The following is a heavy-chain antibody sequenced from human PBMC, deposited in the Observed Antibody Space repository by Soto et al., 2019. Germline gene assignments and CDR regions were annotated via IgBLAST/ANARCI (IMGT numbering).Heavy chain of an antibody. CDR3: ARERYVLRFLEWTPTYYYGMDV. Sequence: ASVKVSCKASGYTFTSYGISWVRQAPRQGLEWMGWISAYNGNTNYAQKLQGRVTMTTDTSTSTAYMELRSLRSDDTAVYYCARERYVLRFLEWTPTYYYGMDVWGQGTTVTVSS. CDR2: ISAYNGNT. CDR1: GYTFTSYG. J-gene: IGHJ6*02. D-gene: IGHD3-3*01. V-gene: IGHV1-18*01.